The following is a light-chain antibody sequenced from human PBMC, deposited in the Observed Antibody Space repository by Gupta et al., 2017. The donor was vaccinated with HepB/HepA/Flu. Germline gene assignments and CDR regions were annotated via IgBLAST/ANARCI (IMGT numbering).Light chain of an antibody. J-gene: IGKJ2*01. CDR2: KGS. Sequence: DVVLTQSPLSLPVTLAQPASISFRSSQIRVQSSGITSLDRIQQRSGQTPRRLIYKGSKRGSGVRDRFSGSGSGTDFTLEISRMEAEDVGVYYSRQHEYWPHTFGQGTKLEIK. CDR3: RQHEYWPHT. V-gene: IGKV2-30*02. CDR1: QIRVQSSGITS.